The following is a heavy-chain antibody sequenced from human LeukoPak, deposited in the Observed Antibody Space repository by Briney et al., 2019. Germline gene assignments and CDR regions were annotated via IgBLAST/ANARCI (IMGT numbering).Heavy chain of an antibody. V-gene: IGHV4-4*07. J-gene: IGHJ4*02. CDR3: AREWGENYFDY. D-gene: IGHD3-16*01. Sequence: SETLSLTCTVSGDSISIFYWSWIRQPAGKGLEWIGRIYTSGTTNYNPSLKSRVTMSMDTSKNQFSLKLSSVTAADTAVYYCAREWGENYFDYWGQGTLVTVSS. CDR2: IYTSGTT. CDR1: GDSISIFY.